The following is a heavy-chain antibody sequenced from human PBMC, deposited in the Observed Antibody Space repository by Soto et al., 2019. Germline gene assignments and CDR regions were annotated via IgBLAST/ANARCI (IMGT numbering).Heavy chain of an antibody. Sequence: GGSLRLSCADSGSTFSSYAMSWVRQAPGKGLEWVSGLSKSGESTYYADSVKGRFTISRDNSKDTLYLQMNSLRAEDTAVYYCAKAPRLDYWGQGMLVTVS. CDR1: GSTFSSYA. V-gene: IGHV3-23*01. J-gene: IGHJ4*02. CDR2: LSKSGEST. CDR3: AKAPRLDY.